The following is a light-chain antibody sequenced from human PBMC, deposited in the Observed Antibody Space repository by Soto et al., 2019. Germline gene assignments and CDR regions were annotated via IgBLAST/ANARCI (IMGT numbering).Light chain of an antibody. J-gene: IGLJ2*01. CDR1: SSDVGNGYDS. CDR3: SLYTTSSTRVV. CDR2: EVT. Sequence: QSALTQPASVSGSPGQSITISCTGTSSDVGNGYDSVSWYQQHPGKAPKLMIYEVTNRPSGVPDRFSGSKSGNTASLTISGLQAEDEANYFCSLYTTSSTRVVFGGGTKLTVL. V-gene: IGLV2-14*01.